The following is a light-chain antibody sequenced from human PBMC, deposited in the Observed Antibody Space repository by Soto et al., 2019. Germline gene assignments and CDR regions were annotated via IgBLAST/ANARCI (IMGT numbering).Light chain of an antibody. V-gene: IGKV3-15*01. CDR3: MQSTQLPLT. Sequence: EIVMTQSPDTLSVSPGERATLSCRASQSVTNNLAWYQQKPGQAPRLLIYGASTRTIAIPARFSGSGSGTDFTLKISRVEAEDAGVYYCMQSTQLPLTFGQGTRLEVK. CDR2: GAS. CDR1: QSVTNN. J-gene: IGKJ5*01.